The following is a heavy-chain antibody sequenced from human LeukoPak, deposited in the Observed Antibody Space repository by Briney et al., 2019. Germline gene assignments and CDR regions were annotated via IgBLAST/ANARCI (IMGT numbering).Heavy chain of an antibody. CDR2: IYWNDDK. CDR1: GFSLSTSGVG. CDR3: AHLDYYDSSGYYSNLHNWFDP. J-gene: IGHJ5*02. V-gene: IGHV2-5*01. D-gene: IGHD3-22*01. Sequence: SGPTLVNPTQTLTLTCTFSGFSLSTSGVGVGWIRQPPGKALEWLALIYWNDDKRYSPSLKSRLTITKDTSKNQVVLTMTNMDSVDTATYYCAHLDYYDSSGYYSNLHNWFDPWGQGTLVTVSS.